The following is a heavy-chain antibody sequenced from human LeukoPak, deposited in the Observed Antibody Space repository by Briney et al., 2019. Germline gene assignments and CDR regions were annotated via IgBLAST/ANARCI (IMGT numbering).Heavy chain of an antibody. V-gene: IGHV4-59*01. CDR1: GGSISSYY. CDR3: ATNIGGGYRAFDY. D-gene: IGHD1-26*01. Sequence: SETLSLTCTVSGGSISSYYWSWIRQPPGKGLEWIGYIYYSGSTNYNPSLKSRVTISVDTSKNQFSLKLSSVTAADTAVYYCATNIGGGYRAFDYWGRGTLVTVSS. J-gene: IGHJ4*02. CDR2: IYYSGST.